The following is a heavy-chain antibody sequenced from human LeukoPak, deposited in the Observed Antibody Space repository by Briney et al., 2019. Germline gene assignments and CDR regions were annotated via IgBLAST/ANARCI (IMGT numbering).Heavy chain of an antibody. D-gene: IGHD5-18*01. CDR2: IYYSGST. CDR3: ARTTEGGYTYGYFHYYYMDV. V-gene: IGHV4-59*01. Sequence: PSETLSLTCTVSGGSISSYYWSWLRQPPGKGLEWLGYIYYSGSTNYNPSLKSRVTISVDTSKNQFSLKLTSVTAADTAVYYCARTTEGGYTYGYFHYYYMDVWGKGTTVTISS. J-gene: IGHJ6*03. CDR1: GGSISSYY.